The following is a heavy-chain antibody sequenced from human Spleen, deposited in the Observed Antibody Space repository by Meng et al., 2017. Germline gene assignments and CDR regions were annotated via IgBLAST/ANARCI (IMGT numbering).Heavy chain of an antibody. CDR3: ARDLSRIAVAGLFDY. D-gene: IGHD6-19*01. CDR2: ISAYNGNT. Sequence: ASVKVSCKASVYTFTSYGISWVRQAPGQGLEWMGWISAYNGNTNYAQKLQGRVTMTTDTSTSTAYMELRSLRSDDTAVYYCARDLSRIAVAGLFDYWGQGTLVTVSS. J-gene: IGHJ4*02. V-gene: IGHV1-18*01. CDR1: VYTFTSYG.